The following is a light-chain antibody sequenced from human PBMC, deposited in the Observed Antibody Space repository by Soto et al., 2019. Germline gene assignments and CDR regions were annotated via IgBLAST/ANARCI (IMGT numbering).Light chain of an antibody. Sequence: QSVLTQPPSVSGAPGQRVTISCTGSSSNIGAGYDVHWYQQLPGTAPKLLIYGNSNRPSGVPDRFSGSKSGTSASLAITGLQAEDVADYYCQSYDSSLSALFGGGTKPTVL. CDR2: GNS. V-gene: IGLV1-40*01. J-gene: IGLJ2*01. CDR3: QSYDSSLSAL. CDR1: SSNIGAGYD.